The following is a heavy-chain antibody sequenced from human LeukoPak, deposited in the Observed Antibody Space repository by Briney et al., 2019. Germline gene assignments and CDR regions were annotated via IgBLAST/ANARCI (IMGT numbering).Heavy chain of an antibody. CDR2: IGGSDGRT. V-gene: IGHV3-23*01. D-gene: IGHD6-19*01. Sequence: GGSLRLSCAASGFTFSTYAMSWVRQASGKGLEWVSLIGGSDGRTRYADSVKGRFTISRDNSKNTLYLQMNSLKAEDTAVYYCAKPSSGYGSFDSWGQGTLVTVSS. CDR3: AKPSSGYGSFDS. CDR1: GFTFSTYA. J-gene: IGHJ4*02.